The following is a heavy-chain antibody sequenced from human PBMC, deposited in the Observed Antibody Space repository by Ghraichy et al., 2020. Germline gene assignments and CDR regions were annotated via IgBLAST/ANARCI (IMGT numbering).Heavy chain of an antibody. Sequence: SETLSLTCTVSGDSISGSRYYWSWIRQPPGKGLEWIASIYYSESPYYNPSLKSRVTISADTSKNQFSLNLNSVTAADTAVYYCARLASWLGENYWGQGTLVTVSS. J-gene: IGHJ4*02. CDR1: GDSISGSRYY. D-gene: IGHD6-19*01. CDR3: ARLASWLGENY. CDR2: IYYSESP. V-gene: IGHV4-39*01.